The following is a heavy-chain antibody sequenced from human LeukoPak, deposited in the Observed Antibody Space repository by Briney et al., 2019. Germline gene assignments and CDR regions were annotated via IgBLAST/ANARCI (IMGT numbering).Heavy chain of an antibody. CDR2: ISWNSGSI. D-gene: IGHD5-24*01. V-gene: IGHV3-9*01. Sequence: GRSLRLSCAASGFTFDDYAMHWVRQAPGKGLEWVSGISWNSGSIGYADSVKGRFTISRDNAKNSLYLQMNSLRAEDTALYYCAKSEMATPEGYYYYGMGVWGQGTTVTVSS. J-gene: IGHJ6*02. CDR1: GFTFDDYA. CDR3: AKSEMATPEGYYYYGMGV.